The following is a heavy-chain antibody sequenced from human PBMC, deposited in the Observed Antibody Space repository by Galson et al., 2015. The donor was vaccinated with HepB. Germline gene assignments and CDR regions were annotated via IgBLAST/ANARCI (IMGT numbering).Heavy chain of an antibody. CDR1: GFTFSSYA. J-gene: IGHJ4*02. D-gene: IGHD3-10*01. Sequence: SLRLSCAASGFTFSSYAMSWVRQAPGKGLEWVSAISGSGGSTYYADSVKGRFTISRDNAKNSLYLQMDSLRAEDTAVYYSARHLWFGELFPDYWGQGTLVTVSS. CDR3: ARHLWFGELFPDY. V-gene: IGHV3-23*01. CDR2: ISGSGGST.